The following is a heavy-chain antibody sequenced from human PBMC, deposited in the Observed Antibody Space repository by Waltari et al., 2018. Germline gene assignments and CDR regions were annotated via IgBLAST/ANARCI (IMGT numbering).Heavy chain of an antibody. CDR3: TRVFPGIGIIGNFDQ. Sequence: VQSGGGVVQPGKSLRLSCVGSGFNFNEYGMHWVRQAPGKGLEGVVVRWSDGSKVHYADSVQGRFVISRDNSKKTLYLQMNSLRGEDTGLYYCTRVFPGIGIIGNFDQWGQGTQVTVSS. CDR1: GFNFNEYG. J-gene: IGHJ4*02. CDR2: RWSDGSKV. V-gene: IGHV3-33*01.